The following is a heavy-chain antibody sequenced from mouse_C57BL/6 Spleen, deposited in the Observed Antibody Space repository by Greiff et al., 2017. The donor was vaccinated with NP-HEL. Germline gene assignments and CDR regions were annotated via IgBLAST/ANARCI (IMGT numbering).Heavy chain of an antibody. J-gene: IGHJ3*01. D-gene: IGHD2-4*01. CDR1: GFTFSNYW. Sequence: DVMLVESGGGLVQPGGSMKLSCVASGFTFSNYWMNWVRQSPEKGLEWVAQIRLKSDNYATHYAESVKGRFTISRDDSKSSVYLQMNNLRAEDTGIYYCTGNDYDGFAYWGQGTLVTVSA. CDR2: IRLKSDNYAT. V-gene: IGHV6-3*01. CDR3: TGNDYDGFAY.